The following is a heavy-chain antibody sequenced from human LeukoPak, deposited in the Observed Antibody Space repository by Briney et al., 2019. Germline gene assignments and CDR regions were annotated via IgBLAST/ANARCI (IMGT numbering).Heavy chain of an antibody. CDR2: INPSGGST. CDR3: AKDLKMVRGVIAPAY. D-gene: IGHD3-10*01. Sequence: ASVKVSCKASGYTFTSYYMHWVRQAPGQGLEWMGIINPSGGSTSYAQKFQGRVTMTRDTSTSTVYMELSSLRSEDTAVYYCAKDLKMVRGVIAPAYWGQGTLVTVSS. V-gene: IGHV1-46*01. J-gene: IGHJ4*02. CDR1: GYTFTSYY.